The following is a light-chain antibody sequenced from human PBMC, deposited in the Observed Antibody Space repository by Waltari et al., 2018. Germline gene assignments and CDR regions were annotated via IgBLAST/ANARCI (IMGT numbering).Light chain of an antibody. V-gene: IGLV3-21*04. CDR3: QVWDYIQGV. CDR1: NLGRKS. Sequence: GKTARITCGGNNLGRKSVHWYQQKAGQAPVLVIHYDSGRPTGIPERFSGSTFGDTATLSISRVEAGDEADYFCQVWDYIQGVFGGGTKLTVL. J-gene: IGLJ3*02. CDR2: YDS.